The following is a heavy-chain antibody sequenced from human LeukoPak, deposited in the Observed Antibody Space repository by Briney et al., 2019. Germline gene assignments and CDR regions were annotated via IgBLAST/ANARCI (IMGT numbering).Heavy chain of an antibody. CDR1: GFTFSTYA. CDR3: ALTGYNIYPDY. V-gene: IGHV3-23*01. CDR2: ISGSGGGT. Sequence: GGSLRLSCAASGFTFSTYAMSWVRQAAGKGLEWVSLISGSGGGTYYADSVKGRFTISRDNSKNTLYLQLNSLRVEDTAVYYCALTGYNIYPDYWGQGTLVTVSS. D-gene: IGHD3-9*01. J-gene: IGHJ4*02.